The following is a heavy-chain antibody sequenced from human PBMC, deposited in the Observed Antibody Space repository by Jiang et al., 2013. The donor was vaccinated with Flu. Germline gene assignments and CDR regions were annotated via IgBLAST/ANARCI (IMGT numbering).Heavy chain of an antibody. Sequence: SGPGLVKPSETLSLTCTVSGGSISSYYWSWIRQPPGKGLEWIGYIYYSGSTNYNPSLKSRVTISVDTSKNQFSLKLSSVTAADTAVYYCARDTDSSGYSDPWYFDLWGRGTLVTVSS. J-gene: IGHJ2*01. D-gene: IGHD3-22*01. CDR2: IYYSGST. CDR3: ARDTDSSGYSDPWYFDL. CDR1: GGSISSYY. V-gene: IGHV4-59*01.